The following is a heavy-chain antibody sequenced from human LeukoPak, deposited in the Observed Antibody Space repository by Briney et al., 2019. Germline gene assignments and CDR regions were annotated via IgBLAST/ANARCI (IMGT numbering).Heavy chain of an antibody. CDR3: AKCRARVEPPFDY. D-gene: IGHD2-2*01. Sequence: GGSLRLSCAASGFTFSSYAMRWVRQAPGKGLEWVAVISYDGSNKYYADSVKGRFTISRDNFKNTLYLQMNSLRAEDTAVYYCAKCRARVEPPFDYWGQGTLVTVSS. CDR2: ISYDGSNK. V-gene: IGHV3-30-3*02. J-gene: IGHJ4*02. CDR1: GFTFSSYA.